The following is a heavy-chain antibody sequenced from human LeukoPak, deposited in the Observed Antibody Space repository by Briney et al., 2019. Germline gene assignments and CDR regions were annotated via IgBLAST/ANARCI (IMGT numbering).Heavy chain of an antibody. CDR3: AKEGSGWYYFDY. Sequence: GGSLRLSCAASGFTFDDYAMHWVRQAPGKGLEWVSGISWNSGSIGYADSVKGRFTISRDNAKNSLYLQMNSLRAEDTALYYCAKEGSGWYYFDYWGPGNPGHRLL. J-gene: IGHJ4*02. CDR2: ISWNSGSI. V-gene: IGHV3-9*01. D-gene: IGHD6-19*01. CDR1: GFTFDDYA.